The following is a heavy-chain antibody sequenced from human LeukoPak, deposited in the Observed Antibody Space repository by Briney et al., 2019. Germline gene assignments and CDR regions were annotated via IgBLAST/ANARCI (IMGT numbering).Heavy chain of an antibody. CDR1: GFTFSSFV. CDR2: VSGNGGST. J-gene: IGHJ4*02. CDR3: TASVGSTWYAPDDY. D-gene: IGHD6-13*01. Sequence: GGSLRLSCAGSGFTFSSFVMTWVRQVPGKGLEWVSSVSGNGGSTAYADSVKGRFTISRDNAKNTLYLQMDSLRAEDTAVYYCTASVGSTWYAPDDYWGQGTLVTVSS. V-gene: IGHV3-23*01.